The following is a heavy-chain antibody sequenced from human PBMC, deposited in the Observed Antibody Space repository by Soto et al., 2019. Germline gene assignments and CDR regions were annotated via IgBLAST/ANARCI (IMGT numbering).Heavy chain of an antibody. J-gene: IGHJ3*02. V-gene: IGHV3-33*01. CDR2: IWYDGSSK. CDR3: ARDLSGDYGALDT. CDR1: GFTFSSYG. Sequence: HPGGSLRLSCAPSGFTFSSYGMHWARQAPGKGLEWVAVIWYDGSSKVYADSVKGRFTISRDNSKNTLYLQMNSLRAEDTAVYYCARDLSGDYGALDTWGQGTMVTVSS. D-gene: IGHD4-17*01.